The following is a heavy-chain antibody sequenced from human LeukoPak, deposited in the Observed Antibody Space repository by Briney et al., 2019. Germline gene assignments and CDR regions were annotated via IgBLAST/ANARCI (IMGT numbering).Heavy chain of an antibody. CDR3: AKDRSPPGYYDSSGYHDY. CDR1: GFTFSSYA. J-gene: IGHJ4*02. CDR2: ISGSGGST. V-gene: IGHV3-23*01. D-gene: IGHD3-22*01. Sequence: AGGSLRLSCAASGFTFSSYAMSWVRQAPGKGLEWVSAISGSGGSTYYADSVKGRFTISRDNSKNTLYLQMNSLRAEDTAEYYCAKDRSPPGYYDSSGYHDYWGQGTLVTVSS.